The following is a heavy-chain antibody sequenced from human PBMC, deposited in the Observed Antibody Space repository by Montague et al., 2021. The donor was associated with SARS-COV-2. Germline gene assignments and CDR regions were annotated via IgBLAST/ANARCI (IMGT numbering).Heavy chain of an antibody. CDR2: ISGSGGST. D-gene: IGHD3-22*01. CDR1: RFTFSSYA. Sequence: SLRLSCAASRFTFSSYAMSWVRQAPGKGLEWVSAISGSGGSTYYADSVKGRFTISRDNSKNTLYLQMNSLRAEDTAVYYCRVGNYYDSISDYWGQGTLVTVSS. V-gene: IGHV3-23*01. CDR3: RVGNYYDSISDY. J-gene: IGHJ4*02.